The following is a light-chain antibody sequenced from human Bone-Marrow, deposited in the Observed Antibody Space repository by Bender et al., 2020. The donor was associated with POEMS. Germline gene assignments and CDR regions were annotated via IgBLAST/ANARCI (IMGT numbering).Light chain of an antibody. CDR1: SSNTGSGYD. Sequence: QSVLTQPPSVSEAPGQRLTISCTGSSSNTGSGYDINWYQHLPGTAPKLLIYGYNNRPSGVPDRFSGSKSGTSASLAITGLQAEDEGDYYCQSYDNSLGGWVFGGGTKLTVL. V-gene: IGLV1-40*01. J-gene: IGLJ3*02. CDR3: QSYDNSLGGWV. CDR2: GYN.